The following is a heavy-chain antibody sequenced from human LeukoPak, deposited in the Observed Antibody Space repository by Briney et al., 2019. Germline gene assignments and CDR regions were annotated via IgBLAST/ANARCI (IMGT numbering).Heavy chain of an antibody. Sequence: TGGSLRLSCAASGFTFSSYGMHWVRQAPGKGLEYVSSISSNGGSTYYANSVKGRFTISRDNSKNTLYLQMGSLRAEDMAVYYCARGEHYYDSRGFPFDYWGQGTLVTVSS. CDR2: ISSNGGST. V-gene: IGHV3-64*01. CDR1: GFTFSSYG. D-gene: IGHD3-22*01. CDR3: ARGEHYYDSRGFPFDY. J-gene: IGHJ4*02.